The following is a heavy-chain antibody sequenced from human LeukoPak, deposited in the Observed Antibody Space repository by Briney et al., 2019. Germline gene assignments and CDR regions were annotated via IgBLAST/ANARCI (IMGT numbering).Heavy chain of an antibody. J-gene: IGHJ5*02. Sequence: ASVKVSSKASGYIFTGYYLHWVRQAPGQGLEWMGWINPNSGGTNYGQKFQGRVTMTRDASISTAYMDLSWLRSEDTAVYYCASSPIWDSSGYGFDPWGQGTLVTVSS. CDR3: ASSPIWDSSGYGFDP. V-gene: IGHV1-2*02. CDR1: GYIFTGYY. D-gene: IGHD3-22*01. CDR2: INPNSGGT.